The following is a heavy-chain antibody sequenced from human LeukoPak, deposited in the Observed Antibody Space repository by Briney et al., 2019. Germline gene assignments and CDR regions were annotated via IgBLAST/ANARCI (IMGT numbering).Heavy chain of an antibody. D-gene: IGHD3-16*01. CDR1: GGSISSYY. CDR3: ARDALKFGAGRWLDP. CDR2: IYDSGRT. V-gene: IGHV4-59*01. J-gene: IGHJ5*02. Sequence: PSETLSLTCTVSGGSISSYYWSWIRQPPGKGLEWIGYIYDSGRTNYNPSLKSRDLISVDVSKNHFSLLLSSVTAADTAVYYCARDALKFGAGRWLDPWGQGTLVTVSS.